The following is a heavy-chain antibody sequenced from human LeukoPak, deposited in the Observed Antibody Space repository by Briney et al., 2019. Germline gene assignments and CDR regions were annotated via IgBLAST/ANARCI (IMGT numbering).Heavy chain of an antibody. CDR1: GYTFTGYY. Sequence: ASVKVSCKDSGYTFTGYYMHWVRQAPGQGLEWMGRINPNSGGTNYAQKFQGRVTMTRDTSISTAYMELSRLRSDDTAVYYCAREFDYYDSSGPGRDYWGQGTLVTVSS. J-gene: IGHJ4*02. CDR3: AREFDYYDSSGPGRDY. V-gene: IGHV1-2*06. CDR2: INPNSGGT. D-gene: IGHD3-22*01.